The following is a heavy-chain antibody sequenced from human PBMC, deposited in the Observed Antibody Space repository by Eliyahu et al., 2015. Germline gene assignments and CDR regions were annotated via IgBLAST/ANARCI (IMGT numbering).Heavy chain of an antibody. CDR2: IVPNGGGT. CDR3: ARGCHRATCYRLGDHGDY. CDR1: GYTFXDXY. D-gene: IGHD3-16*01. J-gene: IGHJ4*02. Sequence: QVQLIQSGAEVKKPGASVKVSCKTSGYTFXDXYXXWMRQPPGQGLEWMGSIVPNGGGTTFGQKFQGRVTMTRDTSISTAYMELNRLTSDDTAIYYCARGCHRATCYRLGDHGDYWGQGTLVSVSS. V-gene: IGHV1-2*02.